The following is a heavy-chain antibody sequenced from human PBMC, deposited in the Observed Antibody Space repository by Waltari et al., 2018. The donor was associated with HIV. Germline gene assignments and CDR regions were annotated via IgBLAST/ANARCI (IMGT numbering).Heavy chain of an antibody. Sequence: EVQLVESGGGLVQPGGSLRLSCAASGFIFTTYDMHWVRQRTGKGLEWDSAVGTAGETYYSDSVKGRLTIAREDAKNSLFLQMNSLRAEDTALYYCARDTLGTLDYWGQGILITVSS. V-gene: IGHV3-13*01. J-gene: IGHJ4*02. CDR3: ARDTLGTLDY. CDR2: VGTAGET. CDR1: GFIFTTYD.